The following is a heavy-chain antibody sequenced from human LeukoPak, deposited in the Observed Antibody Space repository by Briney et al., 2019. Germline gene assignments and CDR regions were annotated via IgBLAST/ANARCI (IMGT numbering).Heavy chain of an antibody. CDR1: GYSISSGYY. D-gene: IGHD6-13*01. V-gene: IGHV4-38-2*02. CDR2: IYHSGST. CDR3: AKAQQLDAFDI. J-gene: IGHJ3*02. Sequence: PSETLSLTCTVSGYSISSGYYWGWIRQPPGKGLEWIGTIYHSGSTYYNPSLKSRVTISVDTSKNQFSLKLCSVTAADTAVYFCAKAQQLDAFDIWGQGTMVTVSS.